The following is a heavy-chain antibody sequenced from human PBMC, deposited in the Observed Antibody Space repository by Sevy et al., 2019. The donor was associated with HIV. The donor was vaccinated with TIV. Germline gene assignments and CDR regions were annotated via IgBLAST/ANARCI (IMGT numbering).Heavy chain of an antibody. J-gene: IGHJ3*02. CDR2: IIPICGTP. V-gene: IGHV1-69*13. CDR3: AREGGVATTGDHDAFEI. Sequence: ASVKVSCKASGDTFSTYGLSWVRQAPGQGLEWMGGIIPICGTPNYAQKFQGRVTITADESATTAYMELSSLRSQDTALYYCAREGGVATTGDHDAFEIWGHGTLVTVSS. CDR1: GDTFSTYG. D-gene: IGHD7-27*01.